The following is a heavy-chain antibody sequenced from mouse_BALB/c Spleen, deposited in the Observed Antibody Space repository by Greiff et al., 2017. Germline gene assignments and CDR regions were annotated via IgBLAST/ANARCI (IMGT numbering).Heavy chain of an antibody. CDR2: IDPETGGT. CDR1: GYTFTDYE. V-gene: IGHV1-15*01. CDR3: TRGYQGGTSYFDY. D-gene: IGHD2-14*01. J-gene: IGHJ2*01. Sequence: QVHVKQSGAELVRPGASVTLSCKASGYTFTDYEMHWVKQTPVHGLEWIGAIDPETGGTAYNQKFKGKATLTADKSSSTAYMELRSLTSEDSAVYYCTRGYQGGTSYFDYWGQGTTLTVSS.